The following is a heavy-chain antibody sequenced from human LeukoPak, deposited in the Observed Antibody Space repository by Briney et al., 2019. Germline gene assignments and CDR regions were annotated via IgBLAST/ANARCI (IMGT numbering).Heavy chain of an antibody. V-gene: IGHV4-59*01. Sequence: KPSETLSLTCTVSGGSISSYYWSWIRQPPGKGLEWIGYIYYSGSTNYNPSLKSRVTISVDMSKNQFSLKLSSVTAADTAVYYCARGSMVRGVRYFDYWGQGTLVTVSS. D-gene: IGHD3-10*01. J-gene: IGHJ4*02. CDR3: ARGSMVRGVRYFDY. CDR2: IYYSGST. CDR1: GGSISSYY.